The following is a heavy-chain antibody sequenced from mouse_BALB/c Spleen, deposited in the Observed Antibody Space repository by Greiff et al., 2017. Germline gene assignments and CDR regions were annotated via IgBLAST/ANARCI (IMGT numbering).Heavy chain of an antibody. Sequence: EVQLQQSGTVLARPGASVKMSCKASGYTFTSYWMHWVKQRPGQGLEWIGAIYPGNSDTSYNQKFKGKAKLTAVTSTSTAYMELSSLTNEDSAVYYCTRIYYGYDGAYAMDYWGQGTSVTVSS. CDR1: GYTFTSYW. CDR2: IYPGNSDT. D-gene: IGHD2-2*01. CDR3: TRIYYGYDGAYAMDY. V-gene: IGHV1-5*01. J-gene: IGHJ4*01.